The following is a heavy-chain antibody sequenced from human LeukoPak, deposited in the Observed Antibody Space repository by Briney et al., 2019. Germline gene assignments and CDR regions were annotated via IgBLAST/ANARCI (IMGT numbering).Heavy chain of an antibody. CDR2: IIPIFGIA. CDR1: GGTFSSYA. J-gene: IGHJ6*02. CDR3: ARSVDTAMEDTGMDV. D-gene: IGHD5-18*01. V-gene: IGHV1-69*04. Sequence: ASVKVSCKASGGTFSSYAISWVRQAPGQGLEWMGRIIPIFGIANYAQKFQGRVTITADKSTSTAYMELSSLRSEDTAVYYCARSVDTAMEDTGMDVWGQGTTVTVSS.